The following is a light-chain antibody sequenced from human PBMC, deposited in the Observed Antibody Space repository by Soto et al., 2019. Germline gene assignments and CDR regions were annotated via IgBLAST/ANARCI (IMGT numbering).Light chain of an antibody. V-gene: IGLV1-44*01. J-gene: IGLJ2*01. Sequence: QSVLTQPPSASGTPGQRVTISCSGSSSNIGSNTVNWYQQLPGTAPKLLIYSNNQRPSGVPERFSGSKSGTSASLAISGLQSEDEADYYCAAWDDSLNGHVVFGGGTKLTV. CDR3: AAWDDSLNGHVV. CDR2: SNN. CDR1: SSNIGSNT.